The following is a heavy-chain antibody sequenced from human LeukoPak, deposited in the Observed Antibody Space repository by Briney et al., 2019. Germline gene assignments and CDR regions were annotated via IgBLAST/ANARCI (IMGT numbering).Heavy chain of an antibody. J-gene: IGHJ5*02. D-gene: IGHD2-2*01. V-gene: IGHV4-34*01. CDR3: ARRSIVVVPAAWFDP. CDR1: GGSFSGYY. CDR2: INHSGST. Sequence: SETLSLTSAVYGGSFSGYYWSWIRQPPGKGLEWMGEINHSGSTNYNPSFKSRVTIPGDTSKNQFSLKLSSVTAADTAVYYCARRSIVVVPAAWFDPWGQGTLVTVSS.